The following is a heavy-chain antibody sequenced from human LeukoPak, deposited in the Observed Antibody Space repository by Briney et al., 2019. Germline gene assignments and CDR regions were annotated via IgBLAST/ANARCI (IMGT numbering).Heavy chain of an antibody. V-gene: IGHV1-8*01. CDR2: MNPNSGNT. Sequence: ASVKVSCKASGYTFTSYDINWVRQATGQGLEWMGWMNPNSGNTGYAQKFQGRVTMTRNTSIRTAYMELNSLRSEDTAVYYCAVRGVIGPYCYYAMDVWGQGTTVTVSS. D-gene: IGHD3-10*01. J-gene: IGHJ6*02. CDR1: GYTFTSYD. CDR3: AVRGVIGPYCYYAMDV.